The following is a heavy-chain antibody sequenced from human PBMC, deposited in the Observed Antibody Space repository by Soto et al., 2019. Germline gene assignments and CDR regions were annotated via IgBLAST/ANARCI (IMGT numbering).Heavy chain of an antibody. J-gene: IGHJ4*02. V-gene: IGHV4-4*02. Sequence: QVQLQESGPGLVKPSGTLSLTCAVSGGSISSSNWWSWVRQPPGKGLEWIGEIYHSGSTNYNPSLKRPVNTSVDQSKNQLPLQLSPATAAAAAVCYCASYTSYYEDSGGFTDFWGQGNLVTVSS. D-gene: IGHD3-22*01. CDR1: GGSISSSNW. CDR2: IYHSGST. CDR3: ASYTSYYEDSGGFTDF.